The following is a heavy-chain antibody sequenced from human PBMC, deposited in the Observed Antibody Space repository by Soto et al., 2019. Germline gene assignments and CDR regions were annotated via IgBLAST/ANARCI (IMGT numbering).Heavy chain of an antibody. D-gene: IGHD2-21*02. Sequence: TSETLSLTCAVSGGSISSGGYSWSWIRQPPGKGLEWIGYIYHSGSTNYNPSLKSRVTISVETSKNQFSLKLSSVTAADTAVYYCARHIVVVTAIQNYYYYGMDVWGQGTTVTVSS. CDR1: GGSISSGGYS. J-gene: IGHJ6*02. V-gene: IGHV4-30-2*01. CDR2: IYHSGST. CDR3: ARHIVVVTAIQNYYYYGMDV.